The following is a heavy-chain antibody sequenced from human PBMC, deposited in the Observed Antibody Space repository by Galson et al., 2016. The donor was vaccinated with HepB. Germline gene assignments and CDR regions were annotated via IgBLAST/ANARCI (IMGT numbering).Heavy chain of an antibody. D-gene: IGHD5-18*01. CDR3: AKVDTAMVTYYYGMDV. Sequence: SLRLSCAASGFTFDDYAMHWVRQAPGKGLEWVSGISWNSGSIGYADSVKGRFTISRDNAKNSLYLQMNSLGAEDTALYYCAKVDTAMVTYYYGMDVWGQGTTVTVSS. CDR2: ISWNSGSI. CDR1: GFTFDDYA. V-gene: IGHV3-9*01. J-gene: IGHJ6*02.